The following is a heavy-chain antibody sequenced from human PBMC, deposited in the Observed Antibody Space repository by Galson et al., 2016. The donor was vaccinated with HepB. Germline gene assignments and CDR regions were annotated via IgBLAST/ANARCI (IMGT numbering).Heavy chain of an antibody. CDR2: MYNSGGT. J-gene: IGHJ4*02. D-gene: IGHD3-16*01. V-gene: IGHV3-53*01. Sequence: SLRLSCAGSGVSVSTSYISWVRQAPGKGLEWVSVMYNSGGTTYADSVRGRFTVSGDNSKNTLYLQMNGLRAEDTAVYYCAREFGGHCKDASCRYFDTWGQGTLVTVSS. CDR1: GVSVSTSY. CDR3: AREFGGHCKDASCRYFDT.